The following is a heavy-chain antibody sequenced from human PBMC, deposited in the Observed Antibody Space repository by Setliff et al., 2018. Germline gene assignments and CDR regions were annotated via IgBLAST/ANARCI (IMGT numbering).Heavy chain of an antibody. Sequence: PGGSLRLSCTASGFTFRKHALAWVRQAPGKGLQWVSSVSGSGMTRDYTDSVKGRFTVSRDSSQNKIHLQMDSLRAEDTGKYSCARADSDSYYPYYFDFWGQGVLVTVSS. CDR1: GFTFRKHA. V-gene: IGHV3-23*01. D-gene: IGHD3-22*01. CDR3: ARADSDSYYPYYFDF. CDR2: VSGSGMTR. J-gene: IGHJ4*02.